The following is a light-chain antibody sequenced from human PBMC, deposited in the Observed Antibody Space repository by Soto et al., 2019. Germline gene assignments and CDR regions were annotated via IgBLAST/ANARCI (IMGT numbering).Light chain of an antibody. J-gene: IGKJ5*01. Sequence: DLQVTQSPSSLSASVGDRVTITCQACQDISNYLNWYQQKPGKAPKLLIYDASHLETGVPSRFSGSGSGTDFTFTISGLQPEDVATCYCQQYDNLVIIFGQGTRLDIK. CDR2: DAS. CDR1: QDISNY. CDR3: QQYDNLVII. V-gene: IGKV1-33*01.